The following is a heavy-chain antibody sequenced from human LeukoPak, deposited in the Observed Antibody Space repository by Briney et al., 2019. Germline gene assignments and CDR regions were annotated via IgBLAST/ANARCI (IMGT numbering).Heavy chain of an antibody. CDR2: ISAYNGNT. V-gene: IGHV1-18*01. CDR3: ARDHLVEYSSSWYGY. D-gene: IGHD6-13*01. Sequence: ASVKVSCKASGYTFTSYGISWERQAPGQGLEWMGWISAYNGNTNYAQKLQGRVTMTTDTSTSTAYMELRSLRSDDTAVYYCARDHLVEYSSSWYGYWGQGTLVTVSS. J-gene: IGHJ4*02. CDR1: GYTFTSYG.